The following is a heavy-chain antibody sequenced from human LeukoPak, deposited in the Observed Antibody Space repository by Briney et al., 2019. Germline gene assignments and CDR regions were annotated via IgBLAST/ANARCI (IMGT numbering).Heavy chain of an antibody. V-gene: IGHV1-2*02. CDR2: INPNSGGT. CDR3: ARDVLYYYYGMDV. CDR1: GYTFTGYY. Sequence: GASVKVSCKASGYTFTGYYMHWVRQAPGQGLEWMGWINPNSGGTNYAQKFQGRDTMTRDTSISTAYMELSRLRSDDTAVYYCARDVLYYYYGMDVWGQGTTVTVSS. J-gene: IGHJ6*02.